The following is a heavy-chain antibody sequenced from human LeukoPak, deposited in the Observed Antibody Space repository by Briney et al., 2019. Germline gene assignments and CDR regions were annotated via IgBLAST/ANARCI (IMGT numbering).Heavy chain of an antibody. Sequence: GSLRLSCAASGFTFDDYGMSWVRQAPGKGLVWVSRINSDGSSTSYADSVKGRFTISRDNAKNTLYLQMNSLRAEDTAVYYCARTIASYGMDVWGQGTTVTVSS. J-gene: IGHJ6*02. CDR1: GFTFDDYG. V-gene: IGHV3-74*01. CDR2: INSDGSST. D-gene: IGHD6-13*01. CDR3: ARTIASYGMDV.